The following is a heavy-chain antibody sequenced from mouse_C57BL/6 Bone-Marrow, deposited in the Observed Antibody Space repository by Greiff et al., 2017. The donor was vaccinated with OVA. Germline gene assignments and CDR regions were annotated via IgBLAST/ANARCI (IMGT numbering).Heavy chain of an antibody. J-gene: IGHJ3*01. Sequence: QVQLQQPGAELVKPGASVKMSCKASGYTFTSYWITWVKQRHGQGLEWIGDIYPGSGSTNYNEKFKSKATLTVDTSSSTAYMQLSSLTSEDSAVYYSAREAYDYAVAWFAYWGQGTLVTVSA. CDR1: GYTFTSYW. D-gene: IGHD2-4*01. CDR3: AREAYDYAVAWFAY. CDR2: IYPGSGST. V-gene: IGHV1-55*01.